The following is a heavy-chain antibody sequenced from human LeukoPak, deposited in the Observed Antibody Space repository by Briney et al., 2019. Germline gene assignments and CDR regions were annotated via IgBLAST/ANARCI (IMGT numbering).Heavy chain of an antibody. D-gene: IGHD3-10*01. CDR1: GFTFDSYA. V-gene: IGHV3-30-3*01. J-gene: IGHJ4*02. CDR2: ISYDGSNK. Sequence: PGGSLRLPCAVSGFTFDSYAMHWVRQAPGKGLEWVAVISYDGSNKYYADSVKGRFTISRDNSKNSLYLQMNSLRAEDTAVYYCASGYTYYYGSGIYYWGQGTLVTVSS. CDR3: ASGYTYYYGSGIYY.